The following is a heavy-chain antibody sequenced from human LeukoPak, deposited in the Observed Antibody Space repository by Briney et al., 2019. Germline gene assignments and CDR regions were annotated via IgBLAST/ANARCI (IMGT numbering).Heavy chain of an antibody. CDR1: GYTFTSYG. CDR3: ARAGPVAYCGGDCYSDY. J-gene: IGHJ4*02. Sequence: GASVKVSCKASGYTFTSYGISWVRQAPGQGLEWMGWISAYNGNTNYAQKLQGRVTMTTDTSTSTAYMELRSLRSDDTAVYYCARAGPVAYCGGDCYSDYWGQGTLVTVSS. V-gene: IGHV1-18*01. CDR2: ISAYNGNT. D-gene: IGHD2-21*02.